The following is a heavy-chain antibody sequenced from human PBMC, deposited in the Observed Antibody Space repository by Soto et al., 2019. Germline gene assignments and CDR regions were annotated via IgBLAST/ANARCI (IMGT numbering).Heavy chain of an antibody. CDR1: GYTFINYD. D-gene: IGHD6-19*01. J-gene: IGHJ4*02. V-gene: IGHV1-8*02. Sequence: ASVKVSCKASGYTFINYDISWVRQATGQGLEWMGWMNPGSGKTGYANKFQGRVTMTRSTSISTAYMELSSLRSEDTAVYYCVVDYRSSFGHWGPGTLVTVSS. CDR3: VVDYRSSFGH. CDR2: MNPGSGKT.